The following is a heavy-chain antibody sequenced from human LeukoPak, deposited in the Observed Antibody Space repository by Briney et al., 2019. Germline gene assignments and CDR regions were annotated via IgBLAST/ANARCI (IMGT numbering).Heavy chain of an antibody. CDR2: IARDGKDV. J-gene: IGHJ4*02. CDR3: ARDVAAAAVYYFDY. Sequence: GGSLRLSCAASGFTFSSYAMSWVRQAPGKGPEWVTVIARDGKDVHHADSVKGRFTISRDNSKNTLYLQMNSLRTDDTAVYYCARDVAAAAVYYFDYWGQGTLVTVSS. D-gene: IGHD6-13*01. V-gene: IGHV3-30*04. CDR1: GFTFSSYA.